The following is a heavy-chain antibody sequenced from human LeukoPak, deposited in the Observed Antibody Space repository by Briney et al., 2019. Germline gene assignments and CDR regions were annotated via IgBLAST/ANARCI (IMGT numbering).Heavy chain of an antibody. J-gene: IGHJ5*02. V-gene: IGHV3-9*01. Sequence: GRSLRLSCAASGFTFDDYAMHWVRQAPGKGLEWVSGISWNSGSIGYADSVKGRFTISRDNAKNTLYLQMNSLRAEDTAVYYCARPKGYSSSTKHAPPNWFDPWGQGTLVTVSS. CDR2: ISWNSGSI. CDR1: GFTFDDYA. CDR3: ARPKGYSSSTKHAPPNWFDP. D-gene: IGHD6-6*01.